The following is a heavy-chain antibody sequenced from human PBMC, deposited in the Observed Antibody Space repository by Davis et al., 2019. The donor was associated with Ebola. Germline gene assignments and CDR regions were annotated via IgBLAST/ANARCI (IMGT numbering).Heavy chain of an antibody. J-gene: IGHJ4*02. CDR3: ARGEYSGYGNFDY. CDR2: IYYTGST. Sequence: MPGGSLRLSCTVSGGSISSYYWSWTRQPPGKGLEWIGYIYYTGSTNYNPSLKSRVTISVDTSKKQFSLKLNSVTAADTAIYYCARGEYSGYGNFDYWGQGTLVTVSS. D-gene: IGHD5-12*01. CDR1: GGSISSYY. V-gene: IGHV4-59*01.